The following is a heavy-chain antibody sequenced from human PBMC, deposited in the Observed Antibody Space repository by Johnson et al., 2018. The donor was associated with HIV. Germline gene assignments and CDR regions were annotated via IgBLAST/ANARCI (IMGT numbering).Heavy chain of an antibody. D-gene: IGHD2-21*01. Sequence: QVQLVESGGGVVQPGRSLRLSCAASGFSFGNYAMHWVRQAPGKGLEWVAFISYDGSNKYYADSMKGRFTISRDNAKNSLYLQMNSLRAEDTAVYYCARGYGVVIALLDAFDIWGQGTMVTVSS. CDR3: ARGYGVVIALLDAFDI. V-gene: IGHV3-30-3*01. CDR1: GFSFGNYA. CDR2: ISYDGSNK. J-gene: IGHJ3*02.